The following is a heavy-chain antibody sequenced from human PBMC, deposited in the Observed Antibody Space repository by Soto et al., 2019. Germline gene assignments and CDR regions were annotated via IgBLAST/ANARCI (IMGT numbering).Heavy chain of an antibody. V-gene: IGHV3-33*01. CDR1: GFTFSSYG. CDR2: IWYDGSNK. CDR3: ARRAGVREGGLDT. D-gene: IGHD3-10*01. Sequence: GGSLRLSCAASGFTFSSYGMHWVRQAPGKGLEWVAVIWYDGSNKYYADSVKGRFTISRDNSKNTLYLQMNSLRAEDTAVFYCARRAGVREGGLDTWGQGTMVTVSS. J-gene: IGHJ3*02.